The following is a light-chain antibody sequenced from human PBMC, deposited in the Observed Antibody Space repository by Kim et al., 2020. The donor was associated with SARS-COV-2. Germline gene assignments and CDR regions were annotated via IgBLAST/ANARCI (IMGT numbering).Light chain of an antibody. CDR2: GAA. CDR1: QSVSST. V-gene: IGKV3-15*01. J-gene: IGKJ2*02. CDR3: QQYNDRPPMCT. Sequence: EIVMTQSPATLSVSPGERATLSCRASQSVSSTLAWYQQKPGQAPRLLIYGAATRAAGIPARFSGSGSGTEFTLSISSLQSEDSAVYYCQQYNDRPPMCTFGQGTKLEI.